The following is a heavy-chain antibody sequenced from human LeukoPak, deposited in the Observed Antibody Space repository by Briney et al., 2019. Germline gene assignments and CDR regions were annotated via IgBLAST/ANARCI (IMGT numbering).Heavy chain of an antibody. CDR3: ARGAWQQLDYGMDV. V-gene: IGHV1-18*01. CDR2: ISAYNGKT. CDR1: GYTFSSFG. D-gene: IGHD6-13*01. J-gene: IGHJ6*02. Sequence: GASVKVSCKASGYTFSSFGISWVRQAPGQGLEWMGWISAYNGKTTFGQNFQGRVSMTTDTSTSTAYMELRSLRSDDTAVYYCARGAWQQLDYGMDVWGQGTTVTVSS.